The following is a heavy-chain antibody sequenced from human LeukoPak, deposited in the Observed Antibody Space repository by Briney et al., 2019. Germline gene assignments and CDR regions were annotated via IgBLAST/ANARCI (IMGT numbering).Heavy chain of an antibody. Sequence: SETLSLTCTVSGGSISSYYWSWIRQPPGKGLEWIGEINHSGSTNYNPSLKSRVTISVDTSKSQFSLKLSSVTAADTAVYYCASEHYYYGSGSYRYWGQGTLVTVSS. CDR1: GGSISSYY. D-gene: IGHD3-10*01. J-gene: IGHJ4*02. CDR3: ASEHYYYGSGSYRY. CDR2: INHSGST. V-gene: IGHV4-34*01.